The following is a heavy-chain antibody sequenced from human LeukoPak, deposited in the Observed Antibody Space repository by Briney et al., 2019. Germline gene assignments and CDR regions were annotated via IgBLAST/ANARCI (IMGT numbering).Heavy chain of an antibody. D-gene: IGHD2-2*01. CDR3: ARAVGFGVVVPAAMDY. J-gene: IGHJ4*02. CDR2: IVPIFGTA. V-gene: IGHV1-69*13. CDR1: GGTFSIYA. Sequence: SVNVSCQASGGTFSIYAISWVRQAPGQGLEWMGGIVPIFGTANYEQQFHVRGTITADESTSTDYMELSSLRSEDTAEYYCARAVGFGVVVPAAMDYWGQGTLVTVSS.